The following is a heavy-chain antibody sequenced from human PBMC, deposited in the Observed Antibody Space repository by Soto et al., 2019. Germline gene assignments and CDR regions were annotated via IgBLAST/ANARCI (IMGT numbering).Heavy chain of an antibody. CDR3: ASIAVADGGRWVY. V-gene: IGHV3-48*01. Sequence: EVQLVESGGGLVQPGGSLRLSCAASGFTFSSYSMNWVRQAPGKGLEWVSYISSSSSTIYYADSVKGRFTISSDNAKNSLYLQMNSLRAENTAVYYWASIAVADGGRWVYWGQGTLVTVSS. CDR1: GFTFSSYS. J-gene: IGHJ4*02. D-gene: IGHD6-19*01. CDR2: ISSSSSTI.